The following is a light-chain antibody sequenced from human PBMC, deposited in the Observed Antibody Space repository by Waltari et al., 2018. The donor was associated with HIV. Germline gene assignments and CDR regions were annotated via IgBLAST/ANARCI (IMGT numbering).Light chain of an antibody. Sequence: QSVLTQPPSVSAAPGQKVTISCSGSGSNMGNNYVSWYQQVSGTAPKVLIYDNNKRPSGILDRFSGSKSGTSATLGITGLQTGDEADYYCGTWDSSLSAVVFGGGTKLTVL. J-gene: IGLJ2*01. CDR2: DNN. V-gene: IGLV1-51*01. CDR1: GSNMGNNY. CDR3: GTWDSSLSAVV.